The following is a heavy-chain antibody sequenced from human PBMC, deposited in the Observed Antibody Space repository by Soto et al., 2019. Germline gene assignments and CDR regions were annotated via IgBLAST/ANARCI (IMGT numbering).Heavy chain of an antibody. Sequence: QVQLQESGPGLVKPSQTLSLTCTVSGGSISSGGYYWSWIRQHPGKGLEWIGYIYYGGSTYYNPSLKGKVTLSVGTSKNPFSLKLSSVTAADTAVYFCARGRGPRRCDYWGQGTLVTVSS. CDR1: GGSISSGGYY. V-gene: IGHV4-31*01. CDR3: ARGRGPRRCDY. CDR2: IYYGGST. J-gene: IGHJ4*02. D-gene: IGHD3-3*01.